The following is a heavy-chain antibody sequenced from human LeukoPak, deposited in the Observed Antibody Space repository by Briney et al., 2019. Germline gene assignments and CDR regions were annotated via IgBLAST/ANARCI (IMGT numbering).Heavy chain of an antibody. D-gene: IGHD3-9*01. Sequence: GGSLRLSCAASGFTFSNSAMNWVRQDPGKGLEWVSSIDYDSSHIYYAASVRGRFTISRDNARNSVYLQMNSLRVEDTAVYYCARDPLRYLRVGHYDYWGQGTLVAVSS. CDR3: ARDPLRYLRVGHYDY. CDR1: GFTFSNSA. V-gene: IGHV3-21*01. J-gene: IGHJ4*02. CDR2: IDYDSSHI.